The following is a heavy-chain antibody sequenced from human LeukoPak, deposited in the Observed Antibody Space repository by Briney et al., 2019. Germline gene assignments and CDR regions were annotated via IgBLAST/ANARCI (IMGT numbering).Heavy chain of an antibody. D-gene: IGHD3-3*01. CDR3: ARPYYEFWSGYLAVYGMDV. J-gene: IGHJ6*02. CDR1: GFTFSSYS. CDR2: ISSSSSYI. Sequence: GGSLRLSCAASGFTFSSYSMNWVRQAPGKGLEWVSSISSSSSYIYYADSVKGRFTISRDNAKNSLYLQMNSLRAEDTAVYYCARPYYEFWSGYLAVYGMDVWGQGTTVTVSS. V-gene: IGHV3-21*01.